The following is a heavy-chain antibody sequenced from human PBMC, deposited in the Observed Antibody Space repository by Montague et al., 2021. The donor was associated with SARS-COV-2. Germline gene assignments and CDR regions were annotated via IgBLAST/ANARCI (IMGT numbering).Heavy chain of an antibody. CDR2: ISYTEST. CDR1: SGSISNYY. Sequence: SETLSLTCTVSSGSISNYYWSWIRQPPGKGLEWIGVISYTESTXXXPSXGSRVSISLDTSKSQFSLRVRSVTAADTAVYYCARSVQFAYGLDVWGQGTTVTISS. D-gene: IGHD3-16*01. V-gene: IGHV4-59*08. CDR3: ARSVQFAYGLDV. J-gene: IGHJ6*02.